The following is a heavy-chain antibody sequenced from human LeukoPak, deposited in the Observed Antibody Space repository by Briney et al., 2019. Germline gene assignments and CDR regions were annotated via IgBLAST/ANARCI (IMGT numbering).Heavy chain of an antibody. V-gene: IGHV3-23*01. CDR3: AKDIRRYSSGDY. CDR1: GFTFSSYA. CDR2: ISGSGGST. J-gene: IGHJ4*02. Sequence: GGSLRLSCAASGFTFSSYAMSWVRQAPGKGLEWVSAISGSGGSTYYADSVKGRFTISGDNSKNTLYLQMNSLRAEDTAVYYCAKDIRRYSSGDYWGRGTLVTVSS. D-gene: IGHD6-25*01.